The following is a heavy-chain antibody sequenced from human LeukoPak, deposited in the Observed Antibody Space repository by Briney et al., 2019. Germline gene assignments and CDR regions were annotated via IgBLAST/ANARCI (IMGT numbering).Heavy chain of an antibody. Sequence: SETLSLTCTVSGGSISSGSYYWSWIRQPAGKGLEWIGRIYTSGSTNYNPSLKSRVTISVDKSKNQISLKLSSVTAADTAVYYCARETSGGVSDYWGRGTLVTVSS. J-gene: IGHJ4*02. CDR1: GGSISSGSYY. V-gene: IGHV4-61*02. CDR2: IYTSGST. CDR3: ARETSGGVSDY. D-gene: IGHD2-15*01.